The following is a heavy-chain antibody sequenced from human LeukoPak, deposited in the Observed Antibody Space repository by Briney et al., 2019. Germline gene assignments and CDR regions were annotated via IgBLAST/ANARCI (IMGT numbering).Heavy chain of an antibody. J-gene: IGHJ4*02. D-gene: IGHD3-9*01. CDR2: IYWNDDK. CDR1: GFSLGTSGVG. Sequence: SGPTLVNPTQTLTLTCTFSGFSLGTSGVGVGWIRQPPGKALEWLALIYWNDDKRYSPSLKSRLTITKDTSKNQVVLTMTNMDPVDTATYYCARWGYDILTGYYCGRDYFDYWGQGTLVTVSS. CDR3: ARWGYDILTGYYCGRDYFDY. V-gene: IGHV2-5*01.